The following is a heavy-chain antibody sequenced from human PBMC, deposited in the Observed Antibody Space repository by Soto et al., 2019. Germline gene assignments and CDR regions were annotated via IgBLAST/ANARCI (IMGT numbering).Heavy chain of an antibody. D-gene: IGHD6-13*01. V-gene: IGHV3-9*01. CDR3: VKDESINWYSGHFRH. J-gene: IGHJ1*01. Sequence: EVQLVESGGGLVQPGRSLRLSCAASGFTFDDYAMHWVRQVPGKGPEWVSGINWNSGSIGYGDSVKGRFAISRDNAKNSLHLQMNSLSAEDTASYYCVKDESINWYSGHFRHWGQGTLVTVSS. CDR2: INWNSGSI. CDR1: GFTFDDYA.